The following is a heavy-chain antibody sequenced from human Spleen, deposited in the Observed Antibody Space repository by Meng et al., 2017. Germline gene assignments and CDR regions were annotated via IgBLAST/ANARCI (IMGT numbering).Heavy chain of an antibody. V-gene: IGHV3-7*01. CDR3: IVVVTGRGFDV. CDR2: IKKDGSEM. D-gene: IGHD2-21*02. CDR1: GFTFSSYW. J-gene: IGHJ3*01. Sequence: GESLKISCAASGFTFSSYWMTWVRQAPGKGLEWVANIKKDGSEMYYVDSVKGRFTISRDNAKSSLFLQMSSLRAEDTAVYYCIVVVTGRGFDVWGQGTLVTVSS.